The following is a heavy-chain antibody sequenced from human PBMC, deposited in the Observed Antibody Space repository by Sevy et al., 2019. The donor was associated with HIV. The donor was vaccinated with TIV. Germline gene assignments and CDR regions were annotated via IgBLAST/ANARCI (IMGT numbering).Heavy chain of an antibody. D-gene: IGHD2-2*02. CDR2: IYPGDSDT. CDR3: AARRYCSSTSCYRDWFDP. V-gene: IGHV5-51*01. Sequence: GESLKISCKGSGYSFTSYWIGWVRQMPGKGLEWMGIIYPGDSDTRYSPSFQGQVTISADKSISTAYLQWSSLKASETAMYYCAARRYCSSTSCYRDWFDPWGQGTLVTVSS. CDR1: GYSFTSYW. J-gene: IGHJ5*02.